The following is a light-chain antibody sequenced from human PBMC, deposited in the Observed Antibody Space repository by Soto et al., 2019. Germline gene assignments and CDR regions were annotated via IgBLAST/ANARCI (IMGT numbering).Light chain of an antibody. CDR3: SSYAGSNNLV. CDR1: SSDVGNYNY. Sequence: QSALTQPPSASGSPGQSVTISCTGTSSDVGNYNYVSWYQQHPDKAPKLMIYEVSKRPSGVPDRFSGSKSGNTASLTVSGVQADDEADYYCSSYAGSNNLVFGGGTKLTVL. CDR2: EVS. J-gene: IGLJ2*01. V-gene: IGLV2-8*01.